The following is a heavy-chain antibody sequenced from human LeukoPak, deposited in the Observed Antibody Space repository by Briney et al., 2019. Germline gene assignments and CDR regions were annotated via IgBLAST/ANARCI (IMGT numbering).Heavy chain of an antibody. CDR1: GGSISSYY. J-gene: IGHJ5*02. Sequence: SETLSLTCTVSGGSISSYYWSWIRQPPGKGLEWIGYIYYSGSTNYNPSLKSRVTISVDTSKNQFSLKLSSVTAADTAVYYCARGLFKGVAGTRWGPPNWFDPWGQGTLVTVSS. CDR3: ARGLFKGVAGTRWGPPNWFDP. D-gene: IGHD6-19*01. CDR2: IYYSGST. V-gene: IGHV4-59*01.